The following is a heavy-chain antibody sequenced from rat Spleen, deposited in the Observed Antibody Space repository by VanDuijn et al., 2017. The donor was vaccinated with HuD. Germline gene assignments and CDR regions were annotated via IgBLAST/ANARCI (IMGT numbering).Heavy chain of an antibody. CDR3: ATAGTRISRFAY. CDR1: GFTLSDHY. V-gene: IGHV5-20*01. CDR2: ITNTGGST. D-gene: IGHD1-4*01. J-gene: IGHJ3*01. Sequence: EVQLVESDGGLVQPGRSLKLSCAASGFTLSDHYMAWVRQAPTKGLEWVASITNTGGSTYYPDSVKGRFTISRDHAKSTLYLQMDSLRSEDTATYYCATAGTRISRFAYWGQGTLVTVSS.